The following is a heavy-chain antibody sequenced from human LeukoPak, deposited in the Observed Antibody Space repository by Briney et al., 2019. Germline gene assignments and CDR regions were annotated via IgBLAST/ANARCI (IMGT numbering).Heavy chain of an antibody. CDR1: GFTFSSYW. CDR2: IKQDGSEE. V-gene: IGHV3-7*01. D-gene: IGHD1-26*01. CDR3: ARAAGPYSGSYAFLDY. Sequence: GSLRLSCAASGFTFSSYWMSWVRQAPGKGLEWVANIKQDGSEEYYVDSVKGRFTISRDNAKNSLYLQMNSLRAEDTAVYYCARAAGPYSGSYAFLDYWGQGTLVTVSS. J-gene: IGHJ4*02.